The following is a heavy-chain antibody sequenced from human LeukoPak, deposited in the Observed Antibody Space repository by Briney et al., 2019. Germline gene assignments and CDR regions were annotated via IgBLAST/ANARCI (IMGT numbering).Heavy chain of an antibody. V-gene: IGHV4-59*12. Sequence: NPSETLSLTCTVSGGSISSYYWSWIRQPPGKGLEWIGYIYYSGSTNYNPSLKSRVTKSVDTSKNQFSLKLSSVTAADTAVYYCAREWASQRLAAFDIWGQGTMVTVSS. J-gene: IGHJ3*02. CDR2: IYYSGST. CDR3: AREWASQRLAAFDI. D-gene: IGHD1-26*01. CDR1: GGSISSYY.